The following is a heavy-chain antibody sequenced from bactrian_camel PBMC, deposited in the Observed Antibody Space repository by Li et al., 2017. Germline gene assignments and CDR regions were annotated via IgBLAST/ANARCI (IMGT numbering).Heavy chain of an antibody. Sequence: DVQLVESGGGSVRAGGSLTLSCVGSGFTLSRACMGWFRQAPGKEREGVAAIWRGGGGNVYYADSVKGRFTISQDNAKNTVYLQMNSLKPEDTAVYYCAATVIRAANCPSSPNSYMHWGQGTQVTVS. CDR1: GFTLSRAC. CDR2: IWRGGGGNV. D-gene: IGHD4*01. J-gene: IGHJ4*01. CDR3: AATVIRAANCPSSPNSYMH. V-gene: IGHV3S40*01.